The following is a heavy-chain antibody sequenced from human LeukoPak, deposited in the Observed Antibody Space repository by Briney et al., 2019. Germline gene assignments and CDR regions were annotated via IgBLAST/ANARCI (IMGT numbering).Heavy chain of an antibody. CDR3: ARDPARNLGSGHLDWYFDL. J-gene: IGHJ2*01. CDR2: IFYSGST. CDR1: GGSISTSY. Sequence: PSETPSLTCTVSGGSISTSYWSWIRQPPGKGLEWIGYIFYSGSTDSNPSLKSRVTTSVDMSTNQVSLKLRSVTAADTAVYYCARDPARNLGSGHLDWYFDLWGRGTLVTVSP. V-gene: IGHV4-59*12. D-gene: IGHD3-22*01.